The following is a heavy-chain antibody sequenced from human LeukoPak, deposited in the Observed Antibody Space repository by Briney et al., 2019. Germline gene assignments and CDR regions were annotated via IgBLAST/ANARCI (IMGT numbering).Heavy chain of an antibody. J-gene: IGHJ3*02. CDR2: IYTSGST. D-gene: IGHD3-22*01. Sequence: SETLSLTCTVSGGSISRGSYYWSWIRQPAGVRLEWIGRIYTSGSTHYTLSLKSRVTISVDTSKNQFSLRLSSVTAADTAVYYCARDTVVISHDAFDIWGLGTMVTVSS. CDR1: GGSISRGSYY. CDR3: ARDTVVISHDAFDI. V-gene: IGHV4-61*02.